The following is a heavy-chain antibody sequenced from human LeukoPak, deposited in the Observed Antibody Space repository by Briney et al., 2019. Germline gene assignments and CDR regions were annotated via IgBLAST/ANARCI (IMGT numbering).Heavy chain of an antibody. D-gene: IGHD3-10*01. J-gene: IGHJ6*02. V-gene: IGHV4-59*08. CDR3: ATPVRGSPYGMDV. Sequence: SETLSLTCTVSGVSITNFYWSWIRQPPGKGLEWIGYIHYSGSTNYNPSLKSRATISIDTSRNQFSLNVNSVTAADTAVYYCATPVRGSPYGMDVWGQGTTVTVSS. CDR1: GVSITNFY. CDR2: IHYSGST.